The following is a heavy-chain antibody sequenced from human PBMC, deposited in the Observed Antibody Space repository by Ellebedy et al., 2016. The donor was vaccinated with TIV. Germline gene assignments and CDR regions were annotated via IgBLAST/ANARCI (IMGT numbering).Heavy chain of an antibody. Sequence: PGGSLRLSCAASEFAFRSYAMSWVRQAPGKGLEWVSAIRTSDGYTFDADSVKGRFTSSRDNSKNTLYLQMNSLRAEDTAVYYCARDLVYGDYLRGTSYNWFDPWGQGTLVTVSS. D-gene: IGHD4-17*01. V-gene: IGHV3-23*01. CDR1: EFAFRSYA. J-gene: IGHJ5*02. CDR3: ARDLVYGDYLRGTSYNWFDP. CDR2: IRTSDGYT.